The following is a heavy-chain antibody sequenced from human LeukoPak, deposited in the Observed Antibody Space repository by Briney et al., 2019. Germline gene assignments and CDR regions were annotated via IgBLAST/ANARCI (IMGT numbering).Heavy chain of an antibody. CDR2: INHSGST. D-gene: IGHD3-10*01. Sequence: SETLSLTCAVYGGSFSGYYWSWIRQPPGKGLEWIGEINHSGSTNYNPSLKSRVTISVDTSKNQFSLKLSSVTAADTAVYYCARLTHRAYCYGSGSYYKVFDYWGQGTLVTVSS. V-gene: IGHV4-34*01. J-gene: IGHJ4*02. CDR1: GGSFSGYY. CDR3: ARLTHRAYCYGSGSYYKVFDY.